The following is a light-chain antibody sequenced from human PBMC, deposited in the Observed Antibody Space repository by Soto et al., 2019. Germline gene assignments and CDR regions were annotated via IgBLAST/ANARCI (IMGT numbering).Light chain of an antibody. CDR1: QSVSSTH. CDR2: GAS. V-gene: IGKV3-20*01. J-gene: IGKJ2*01. Sequence: EIVLTQSPGTLSLSPGEKATLSCRASQSVSSTHLAWYQQKPGQAPRLLIYGASSRATGIPDRFSGSGSGTDFTLSISSLEPEDFAVYYCQQYGGSPRYTFGQGTKLEIK. CDR3: QQYGGSPRYT.